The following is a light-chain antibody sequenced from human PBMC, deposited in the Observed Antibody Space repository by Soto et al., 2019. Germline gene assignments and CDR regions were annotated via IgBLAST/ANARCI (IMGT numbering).Light chain of an antibody. J-gene: IGLJ3*02. V-gene: IGLV2-23*01. CDR2: EGG. Sequence: QSALTQPASVSGSPGQSITISCTGTSSDVGSYNLVSWYQQHPGKAPKLMIYEGGKRPSGVSDRFSGSKSGNTASLTISWLQAEDEDDYYCCTYAGGTTWVFGGGTKLTVL. CDR3: CTYAGGTTWV. CDR1: SSDVGSYNL.